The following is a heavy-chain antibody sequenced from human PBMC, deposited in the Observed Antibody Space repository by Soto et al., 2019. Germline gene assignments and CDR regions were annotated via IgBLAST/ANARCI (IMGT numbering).Heavy chain of an antibody. CDR3: TRLNYCGSGRGDTNDY. CDR1: GFTFSGCA. V-gene: IGHV3-73*01. Sequence: EVQLVESGGGLVQPGGSLKLSCAASGFTFSGCAMHWVRQASGKGLEWVGRIRSKTNNYATTYAASVKGRFIISRDDSKNMAYLQMNSLKTEDTAVYYCTRLNYCGSGRGDTNDYWGQGTLVTVSS. D-gene: IGHD3-10*01. J-gene: IGHJ4*02. CDR2: IRSKTNNYAT.